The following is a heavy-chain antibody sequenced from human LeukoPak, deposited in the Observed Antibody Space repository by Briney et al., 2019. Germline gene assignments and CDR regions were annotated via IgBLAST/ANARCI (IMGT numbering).Heavy chain of an antibody. D-gene: IGHD1-26*01. CDR1: VYTSTSYD. CDR2: MNPNSGNT. CDR3: ARGISGSY. Sequence: ASVKVSCMASVYTSTSYDINWVRQAAGQGLEWMGWMNPNSGNTGYAQKFQGRVTMTRNTSITTAYMDLSSLRSEDTAVYYCARGISGSYWGQGTLVTASS. V-gene: IGHV1-8*01. J-gene: IGHJ4*02.